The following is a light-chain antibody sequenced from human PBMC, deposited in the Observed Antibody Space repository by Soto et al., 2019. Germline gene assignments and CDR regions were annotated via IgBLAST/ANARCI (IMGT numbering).Light chain of an antibody. J-gene: IGKJ1*01. CDR2: WAS. CDR3: QQYFGNPPS. V-gene: IGKV4-1*01. Sequence: DIVMTQSPDSLAVSLGERATINCKSSQSVLSSSNNRNYLAWYQQIPGQPPKLLIYWASSRESGVPDRFSGSGSGRDFTLTISSLQAEDVAVYYCQQYFGNPPSFGQGTKVEIK. CDR1: QSVLSSSNNRNY.